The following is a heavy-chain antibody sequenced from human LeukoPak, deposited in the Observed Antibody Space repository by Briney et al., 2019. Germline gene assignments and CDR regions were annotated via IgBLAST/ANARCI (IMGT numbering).Heavy chain of an antibody. Sequence: GGSLRLSCAAPGFMFHDYAIHWVRQAPGKGLEWVSLISGDGGSAFYADSVKGRFTISRDNSKNSLYLQMSSLRSEDTALYYCARESESSGWYDYWGQGTLVTVSS. D-gene: IGHD6-19*01. CDR3: ARESESSGWYDY. J-gene: IGHJ4*02. CDR1: GFMFHDYA. V-gene: IGHV3-43*02. CDR2: ISGDGGSA.